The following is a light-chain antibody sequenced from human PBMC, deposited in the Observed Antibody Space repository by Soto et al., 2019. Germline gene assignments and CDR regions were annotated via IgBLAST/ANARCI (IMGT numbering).Light chain of an antibody. CDR1: QTVSNN. Sequence: RVMTQSPATLSVSPGEKATLSCRASQTVSNNLAWYQQKPGQAPRLLIYFASTRATGIPARFSGSGSGTEFTFTISSLQSGDFAVYYCQHYDEWPLTFGGGTKVEIK. CDR2: FAS. V-gene: IGKV3-15*01. CDR3: QHYDEWPLT. J-gene: IGKJ4*01.